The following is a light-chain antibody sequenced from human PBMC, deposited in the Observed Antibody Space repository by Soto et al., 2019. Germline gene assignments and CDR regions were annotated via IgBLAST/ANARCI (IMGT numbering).Light chain of an antibody. CDR1: QRVSSNS. CDR3: QQYGSSPLT. CDR2: GAS. V-gene: IGKV3-20*01. Sequence: EIVLTQSPGTLSLSPGEGDTLSCRASQRVSSNSLAWYQQKPGQAPRPLIYGASTRATGIPDRFSGSGSGTDITLTINSLEPEDFAVYYCQQYGSSPLTFGGGTKVEIK. J-gene: IGKJ4*01.